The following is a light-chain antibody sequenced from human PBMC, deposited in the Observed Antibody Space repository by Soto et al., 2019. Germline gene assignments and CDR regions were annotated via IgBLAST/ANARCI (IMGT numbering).Light chain of an antibody. V-gene: IGKV3-15*01. CDR1: QSFSSN. CDR3: QQYYNWPLT. CDR2: GTS. J-gene: IGKJ4*01. Sequence: ELVMTQSPTPLSVFSGGRATPSRRASQSFSSNVAWYQQKPGQAPRLLIYGTSTRVTGIPARFSGSGSGTEFTLTISSLQSEDFAVYYCQQYYNWPLTFGGGTKVDIK.